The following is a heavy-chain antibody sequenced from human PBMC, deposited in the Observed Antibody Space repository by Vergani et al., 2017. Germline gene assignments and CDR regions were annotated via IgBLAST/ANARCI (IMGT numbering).Heavy chain of an antibody. J-gene: IGHJ4*02. CDR2: IIPIFGTA. D-gene: IGHD2-8*01. CDR3: ARDRPAPPGVGSWGFDY. CDR1: GGTFSSYA. V-gene: IGHV1-69*01. Sequence: QVQLVQSGAEVTTPGSSVKVSCKASGGTFSSYAISWVRQAPGQGLEWMGGIIPIFGTANYAQKFQGRVTITADESTSTAYMELSSLRSEDTAVYYCARDRPAPPGVGSWGFDYWGQGTLVTVSS.